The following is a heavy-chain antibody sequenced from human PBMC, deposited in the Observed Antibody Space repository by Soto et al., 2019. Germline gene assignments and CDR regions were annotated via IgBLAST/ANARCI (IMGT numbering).Heavy chain of an antibody. Sequence: QVQLVESGGGVVQPGRSLRLSCTASGFTFTNYALHWVRQAPGKGLEWVALISYDGNNKYYADSVKGRFTISRDTSNNTLYMQMNSLRSEDTAVYYCTRVRGWYGTGTFDYWGQGTLVTVSS. J-gene: IGHJ4*02. CDR2: ISYDGNNK. V-gene: IGHV3-30-3*01. CDR1: GFTFTNYA. D-gene: IGHD6-19*01. CDR3: TRVRGWYGTGTFDY.